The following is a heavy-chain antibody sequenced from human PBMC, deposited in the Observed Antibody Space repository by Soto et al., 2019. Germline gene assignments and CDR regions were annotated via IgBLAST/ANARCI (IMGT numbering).Heavy chain of an antibody. CDR1: GFNFSSYG. J-gene: IGHJ4*02. CDR2: ISYDGSNK. V-gene: IGHV3-30*18. Sequence: QVQLVESGGGVVQPGRSLRLSCAASGFNFSSYGMHWVRQAPGKGLEWVAVISYDGSNKYYADSVKGRFTISRDNSKNTLYLQMNSLRAEDTAVYYCAKDLPRAAVAGSFDYWGQGTLVTVSS. D-gene: IGHD6-19*01. CDR3: AKDLPRAAVAGSFDY.